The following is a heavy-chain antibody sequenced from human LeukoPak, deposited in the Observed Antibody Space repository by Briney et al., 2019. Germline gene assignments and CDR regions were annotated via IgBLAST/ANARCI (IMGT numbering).Heavy chain of an antibody. CDR1: GFTFSSYV. J-gene: IGHJ4*02. V-gene: IGHV3-30*04. Sequence: TGGSLRLSCAASGFTFSSYVMHWVRQAPGKGLEWVAIISYDGSNEYYADSVKGRFTISRDNSKNTLYLQMNSLRAEDTAVYYCARAPANYFDYWGQGTLVTVSS. CDR2: ISYDGSNE. D-gene: IGHD2-2*01. CDR3: ARAPANYFDY.